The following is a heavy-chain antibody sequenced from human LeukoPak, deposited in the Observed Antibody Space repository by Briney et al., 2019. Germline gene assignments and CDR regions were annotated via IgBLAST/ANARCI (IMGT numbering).Heavy chain of an antibody. CDR1: GGSISSYY. Sequence: SETLSLTCTVSGGSISSYYWSWIRQPPGKGLEWIGYIYYSGSTNYNPSLKSRVTISVDTSKNQFSLKLSSVTAADTAVYYCARDRVTPDYGSGWAYDYNWLDPWGQGTLVTVSS. V-gene: IGHV4-59*12. CDR2: IYYSGST. J-gene: IGHJ5*02. D-gene: IGHD3-10*01. CDR3: ARDRVTPDYGSGWAYDYNWLDP.